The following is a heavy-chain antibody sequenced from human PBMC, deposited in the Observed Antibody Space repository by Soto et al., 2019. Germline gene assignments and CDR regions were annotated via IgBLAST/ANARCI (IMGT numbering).Heavy chain of an antibody. D-gene: IGHD2-2*01. V-gene: IGHV3-21*01. CDR2: ISSSSSYI. Sequence: PGGSLRLSCAASGFTFSSYSMNWVRQAPGKGLEWVSSISSSSSYIYYADSVKGRFTISRDNAKNSLYLQMNSLRAEDTAVYYCARVMPLNPRDTVVVPAAINYGMDVWGQGTTVTVSS. CDR1: GFTFSSYS. CDR3: ARVMPLNPRDTVVVPAAINYGMDV. J-gene: IGHJ6*02.